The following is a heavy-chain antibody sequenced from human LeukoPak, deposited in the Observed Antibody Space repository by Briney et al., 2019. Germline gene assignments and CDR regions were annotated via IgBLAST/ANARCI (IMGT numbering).Heavy chain of an antibody. J-gene: IGHJ4*02. V-gene: IGHV4-59*01. D-gene: IGHD6-19*01. CDR1: GGSISSYY. Sequence: SETLSLTCTVSGGSISSYYWSWIRQPPGKGLEWIGYIYYSGSTNYNPSLKSRVTISVDTSKNQFSLKLSSVTAADTAVYYCARYSSGKTSFDYWGQGTLVTVSS. CDR2: IYYSGST. CDR3: ARYSSGKTSFDY.